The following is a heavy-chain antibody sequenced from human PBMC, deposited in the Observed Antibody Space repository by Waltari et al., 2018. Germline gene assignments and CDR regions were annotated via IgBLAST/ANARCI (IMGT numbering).Heavy chain of an antibody. V-gene: IGHV7-4-1*02. CDR2: INTNTGNP. Sequence: QVQLVQSGPELKKPGASVKVSCKASGYTFTSYAMNWVRQAPGQGLEWMGWINTNTGNPTYAQGFTGRFVFSLDTSVSTAYLQISSLKAEDTAVYYCARIRHGIAAVRDDAFDIWGQGTMVTVSS. D-gene: IGHD6-13*01. CDR1: GYTFTSYA. J-gene: IGHJ3*02. CDR3: ARIRHGIAAVRDDAFDI.